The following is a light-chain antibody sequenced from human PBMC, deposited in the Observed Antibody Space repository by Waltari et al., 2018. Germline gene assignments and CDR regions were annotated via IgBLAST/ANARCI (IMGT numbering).Light chain of an antibody. V-gene: IGKV3-15*01. CDR1: QNIFSN. CDR3: QQYHNWPGT. J-gene: IGKJ4*01. Sequence: EIVMTQSPATLSVSPGKRVTLSCRASQNIFSNLAWYQQKPGQPPRLLMYGASTRATGIPDRFSGSGSGTEFTLTISSLQSEDVAVYYCQQYHNWPGTFGGGTKVEI. CDR2: GAS.